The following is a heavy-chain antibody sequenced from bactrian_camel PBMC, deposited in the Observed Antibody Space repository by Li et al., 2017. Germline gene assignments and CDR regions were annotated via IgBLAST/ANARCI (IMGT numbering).Heavy chain of an antibody. J-gene: IGHJ4*01. D-gene: IGHD1*01. Sequence: HVQLVESGGGSVQAGGSLRLSCEASEYTYGTKCMGWFRQAPGKGVEWVAVIDGGSSYREYADSVKGRFTISRDNAKNALYLQLNSLKIDDTGMYFCATAITDGYWGQGTQVTVS. CDR2: IDGGSSYR. CDR3: ATAITDGY. CDR1: EYTYGTKC. V-gene: IGHV3S6*01.